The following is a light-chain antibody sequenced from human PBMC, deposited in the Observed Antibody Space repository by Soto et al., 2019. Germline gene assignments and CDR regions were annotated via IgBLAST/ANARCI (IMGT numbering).Light chain of an antibody. V-gene: IGKV1-12*01. CDR2: AAS. CDR3: QQANSFPRT. CDR1: QAVSTW. J-gene: IGKJ4*01. Sequence: DIQMTQSPSFVSASVGDRVTITCRASQAVSTWLAWYQQKPGDAPKPLIYAASTLQSGVPSRFSGSGSGTDFTLTIRSLQPEDFATYYCQQANSFPRTFGGGTKVEIK.